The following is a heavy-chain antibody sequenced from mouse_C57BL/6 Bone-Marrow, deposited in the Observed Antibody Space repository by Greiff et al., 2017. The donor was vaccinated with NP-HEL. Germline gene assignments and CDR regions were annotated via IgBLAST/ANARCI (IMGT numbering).Heavy chain of an antibody. CDR2: ISDGGSYT. D-gene: IGHD2-12*01. J-gene: IGHJ4*01. V-gene: IGHV5-4*01. Sequence: EVKVVESGGGLVKPGGSLKLSCAASGFTFSSYAMSWVRQTPEKRLEWVATISDGGSYTYYPDNVKGRFTIYRDNAKNNLYLQMSHLKSEDTAMYYCARDRNSLDYWGQGTSVTVSS. CDR3: ARDRNSLDY. CDR1: GFTFSSYA.